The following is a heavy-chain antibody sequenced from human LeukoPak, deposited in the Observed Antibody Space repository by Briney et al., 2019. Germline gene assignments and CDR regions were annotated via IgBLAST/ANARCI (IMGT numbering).Heavy chain of an antibody. Sequence: SGGSLRLSCAASGFTFSSYAMTWVRQAPGKGLEWVSGISVSGDSTFYADSVKGRFTVSRDNSKNTLYLQMNSLRAEDTAVCYCAKDNGSLDYWGQGTLVTVSS. J-gene: IGHJ4*02. CDR3: AKDNGSLDY. CDR2: ISVSGDST. CDR1: GFTFSSYA. D-gene: IGHD6-25*01. V-gene: IGHV3-23*01.